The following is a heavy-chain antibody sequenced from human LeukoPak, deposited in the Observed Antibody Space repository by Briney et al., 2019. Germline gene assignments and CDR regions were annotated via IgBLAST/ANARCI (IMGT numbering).Heavy chain of an antibody. CDR3: AKGIRGVIIRVYFDY. D-gene: IGHD3-10*01. CDR2: ISGSGGST. J-gene: IGHJ4*02. Sequence: GGSLRLSCVASGFTFSSYSMNWVRQAAGKGLEWVSAISGSGGSTYYADSVKGRFTISRDNSKNTLYLQMNSLRAEDTAVYYCAKGIRGVIIRVYFDYWGQGILVTVSS. CDR1: GFTFSSYS. V-gene: IGHV3-23*01.